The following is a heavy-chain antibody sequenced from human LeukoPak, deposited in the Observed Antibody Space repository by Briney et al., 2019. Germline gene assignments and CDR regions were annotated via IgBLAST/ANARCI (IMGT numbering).Heavy chain of an antibody. V-gene: IGHV7-4-1*02. J-gene: IGHJ6*03. CDR1: GGTFSSYA. CDR3: ARGTLWFGELYYYYMDV. CDR2: INTNTGNP. D-gene: IGHD3-10*01. Sequence: ASVKVSCKASGGTFSSYAISWVRQAPGQGLEWMGWINTNTGNPTYAQGFTGRFVFSLDTSVSTAYLQISSLKAEDTAVYYCARGTLWFGELYYYYMDVWGKGTTVTVSS.